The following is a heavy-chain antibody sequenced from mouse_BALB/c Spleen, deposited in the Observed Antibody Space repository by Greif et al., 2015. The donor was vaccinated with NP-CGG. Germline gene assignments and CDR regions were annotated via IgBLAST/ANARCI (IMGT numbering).Heavy chain of an antibody. CDR2: IDPENGNT. CDR3: ASWGYFDY. CDR1: GFNIKDYY. Sequence: LVESGAELVRPGALVKLSCKASGFNIKDYYMHWVKQRPEQGLEWIGWIDPENGNTIYDPKFQGKASITADTSSNTAYLQLSSLTSEDTAVYYCASWGYFDYWGQGTTLTVSS. V-gene: IGHV14-1*02. J-gene: IGHJ2*01.